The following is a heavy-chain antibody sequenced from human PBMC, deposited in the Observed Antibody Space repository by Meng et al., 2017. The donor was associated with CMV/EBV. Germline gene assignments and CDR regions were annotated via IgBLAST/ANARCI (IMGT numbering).Heavy chain of an antibody. V-gene: IGHV3-48*03. J-gene: IGHJ5*02. CDR3: ARGLVTYYDFWIGNHKTNWFDP. CDR2: ISSSGSTI. D-gene: IGHD3-3*01. CDR1: GFTFSSYE. Sequence: LSLTGAASGFTFSSYEMNWVRQAPGKGLEWVSYISSSGSTIYYADSVKGRFTISRDNAKNSLYLQMNSLRAEDTAVYYCARGLVTYYDFWIGNHKTNWFDPWGQGTLVTVSS.